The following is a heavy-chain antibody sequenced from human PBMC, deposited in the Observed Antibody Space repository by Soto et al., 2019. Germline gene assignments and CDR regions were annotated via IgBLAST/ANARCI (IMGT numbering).Heavy chain of an antibody. D-gene: IGHD2-2*01. CDR2: ISAYNGNT. Sequence: GASVKVSCKAPGYTFTSYGISWVRQAPGQGLEWMGWISAYNGNTNYAQKLQGRVTMTTDTSTSAAYMELRSLRSDDTAVYYCARENHCSSTSCYARYYYGMDVWGQGTTVTVSS. CDR3: ARENHCSSTSCYARYYYGMDV. CDR1: GYTFTSYG. V-gene: IGHV1-18*01. J-gene: IGHJ6*02.